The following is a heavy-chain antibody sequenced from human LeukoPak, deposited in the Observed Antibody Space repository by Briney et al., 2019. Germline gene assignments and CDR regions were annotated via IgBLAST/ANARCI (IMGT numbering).Heavy chain of an antibody. V-gene: IGHV1-69*13. D-gene: IGHD3-3*01. CDR2: VIPIFGTA. CDR1: GGTFSSYA. Sequence: ASVKVSCKASGGTFSSYAISWVRQAPGQGLEWMGGVIPIFGTANYAQKFQGRVTITADESTSTAYMELSSLRSEDMAVYYCARGRTYYDFWSGYLYLDYWGQGTLVTVSS. CDR3: ARGRTYYDFWSGYLYLDY. J-gene: IGHJ4*02.